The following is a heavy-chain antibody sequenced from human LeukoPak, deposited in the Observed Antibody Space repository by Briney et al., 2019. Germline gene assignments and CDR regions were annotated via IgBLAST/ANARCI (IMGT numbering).Heavy chain of an antibody. CDR1: GYTFTSYY. D-gene: IGHD1-26*01. CDR2: INPSGGST. J-gene: IGHJ4*02. Sequence: GASVKVSCKASGYTFTSYYMHWVRQAPGQGLEWMGIINPSGGSTSYAQKFQGRVTMTRDTSTSTVYMELSSLRSEDTAVYYCAREQVDSGSYYYFDYWGQGTLVTVSS. CDR3: AREQVDSGSYYYFDY. V-gene: IGHV1-46*01.